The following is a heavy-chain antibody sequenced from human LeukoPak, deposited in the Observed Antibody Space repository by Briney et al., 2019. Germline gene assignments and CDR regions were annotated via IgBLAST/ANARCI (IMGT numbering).Heavy chain of an antibody. D-gene: IGHD6-19*01. Sequence: PSETLSLTCTVSGGSISSYYWSWIRQPPGEGLEWIGYIYYSGSTNYNPSLKSRVTISVDTSKNQFSLKLSSVTAADTAVYYCARDPVKYSSGKRYGYFDLWGRGTLVTVSS. CDR3: ARDPVKYSSGKRYGYFDL. V-gene: IGHV4-59*01. CDR1: GGSISSYY. CDR2: IYYSGST. J-gene: IGHJ2*01.